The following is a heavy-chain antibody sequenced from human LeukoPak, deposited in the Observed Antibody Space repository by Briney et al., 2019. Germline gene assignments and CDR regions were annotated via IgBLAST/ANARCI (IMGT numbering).Heavy chain of an antibody. CDR2: INHSGST. J-gene: IGHJ4*02. Sequence: PSETLSLTCAVYGGSFSGYYWSWIRQPPGKGLEWIGEINHSGSTNYNPSLKSRVTISVDTSKNQFSLKLSSVTAADTAVYYCARDPEWELHYFDYWGQGTLVTVSS. D-gene: IGHD1-26*01. CDR1: GGSFSGYY. CDR3: ARDPEWELHYFDY. V-gene: IGHV4-34*01.